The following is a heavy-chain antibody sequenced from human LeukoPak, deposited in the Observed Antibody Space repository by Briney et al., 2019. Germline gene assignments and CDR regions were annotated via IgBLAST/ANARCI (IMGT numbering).Heavy chain of an antibody. J-gene: IGHJ4*02. CDR1: GYTFTGYY. Sequence: ASVKVSCKASGYTFTGYYMHWVRQAPGQGLEWMGWINPNSGGTNYAQKFQGGVTMTRDTSISTAYMELSRLRSDDTAVYYCARGSYCSSTSCYINFDYWGQGTLVTVSS. CDR2: INPNSGGT. V-gene: IGHV1-2*02. CDR3: ARGSYCSSTSCYINFDY. D-gene: IGHD2-2*02.